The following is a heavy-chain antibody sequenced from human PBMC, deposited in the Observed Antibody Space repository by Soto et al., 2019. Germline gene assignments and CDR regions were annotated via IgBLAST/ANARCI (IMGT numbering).Heavy chain of an antibody. Sequence: VQLVESGGGVVQPGRSLRLSCAASGFTFRTYGMYWVRQAPGKGLEWVAVIWYDASNKYYADSVKGRFTISRDNSENTLYLQMNSLRAEDTAVYFCARGRVDGGELDLWCHGTMVTVSS. CDR3: ARGRVDGGELDL. CDR2: IWYDASNK. CDR1: GFTFRTYG. J-gene: IGHJ4*01. D-gene: IGHD1-26*01. V-gene: IGHV3-33*01.